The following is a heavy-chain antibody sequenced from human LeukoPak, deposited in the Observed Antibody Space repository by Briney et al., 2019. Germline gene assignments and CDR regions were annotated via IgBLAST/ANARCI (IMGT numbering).Heavy chain of an antibody. Sequence: PVQPLDSPSVVSTSGSTIYYADSVKGRFTISRDNAKNSLYLQMNSLRAEDTAVYYCARGGIAAAGTYYWGQGTLVTVSS. V-gene: IGHV3-11*04. J-gene: IGHJ4*02. CDR2: VSTSGSTI. CDR3: ARGGIAAAGTYY. D-gene: IGHD6-13*01.